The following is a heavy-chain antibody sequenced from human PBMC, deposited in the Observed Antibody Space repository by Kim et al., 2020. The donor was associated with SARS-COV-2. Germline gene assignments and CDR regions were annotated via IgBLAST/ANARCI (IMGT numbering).Heavy chain of an antibody. CDR3: ARPPIYDYVSAFDI. D-gene: IGHD3-16*01. J-gene: IGHJ3*02. Sequence: PSFQGQVTISAHKSISTAYLQWSSLKASDTAMYYCARPPIYDYVSAFDIWGQGTMVTVSS. V-gene: IGHV5-51*01.